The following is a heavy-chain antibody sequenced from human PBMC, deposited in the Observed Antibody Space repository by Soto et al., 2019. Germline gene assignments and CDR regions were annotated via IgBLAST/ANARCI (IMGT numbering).Heavy chain of an antibody. Sequence: MSSETLSLTCAVSGGSISSGGYSWSWIRQPPGKGLEWIGYIYHSGSTYYNPSLKSRVTISVDRSKNQFSLKLSSVTAADTAVYYCARTSGRWLPYNWFDPWGQGTLVTVSS. J-gene: IGHJ5*02. D-gene: IGHD3-22*01. CDR1: GGSISSGGYS. V-gene: IGHV4-30-2*01. CDR3: ARTSGRWLPYNWFDP. CDR2: IYHSGST.